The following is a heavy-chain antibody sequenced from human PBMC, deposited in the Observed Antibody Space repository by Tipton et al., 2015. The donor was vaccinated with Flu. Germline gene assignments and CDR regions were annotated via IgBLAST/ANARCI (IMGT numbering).Heavy chain of an antibody. J-gene: IGHJ6*02. Sequence: SLRLSCAASGFTFDGYAMHWVRQAPGKGLEWVSNISGDGGSTYYADSVKGRFTISRDNSKNSLYLQMNSLRTEDTALYYCAKSYGPYGVWGGYWGYYRVLDVCGQGTTVTVSS. CDR3: AKSYGPYGVWGGYWGYYRVLDV. CDR2: ISGDGGST. CDR1: GFTFDGYA. V-gene: IGHV3-43*02. D-gene: IGHD3-3*01.